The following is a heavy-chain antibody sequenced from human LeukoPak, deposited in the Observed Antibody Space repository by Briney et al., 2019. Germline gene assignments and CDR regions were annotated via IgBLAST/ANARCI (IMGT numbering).Heavy chain of an antibody. V-gene: IGHV3-30*04. D-gene: IGHD6-13*01. J-gene: IGHJ4*02. CDR1: GFTFSSHP. Sequence: LSGGSLRLSCAASGFTFSSHPMHWVRQAPGRGLEWVTVISKDGSDIYYADSVKGRFTVSRDNSKNTLLLQMNSLRSDDTAVYYCARIGGAAGTGGIDYWGQGTQVTVSS. CDR3: ARIGGAAGTGGIDY. CDR2: ISKDGSDI.